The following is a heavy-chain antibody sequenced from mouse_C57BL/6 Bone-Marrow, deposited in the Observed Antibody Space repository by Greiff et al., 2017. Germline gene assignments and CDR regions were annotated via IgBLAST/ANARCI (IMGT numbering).Heavy chain of an antibody. CDR3: ARQKVDGYLAWFAY. Sequence: DVKLVESGGGLVQPGESLKLSCESNEYEFPSHDMSWVRKTPEKRLELVAAINSDGGSTYYPDTMERRFIISRDNTKKTLYLQMSSLRSEDTALYYCARQKVDGYLAWFAYWGQGTLVTVSA. V-gene: IGHV5-2*01. J-gene: IGHJ3*01. CDR1: EYEFPSHD. CDR2: INSDGGST. D-gene: IGHD2-3*01.